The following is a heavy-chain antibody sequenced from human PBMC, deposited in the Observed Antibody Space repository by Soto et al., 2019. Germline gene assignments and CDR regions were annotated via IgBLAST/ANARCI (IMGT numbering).Heavy chain of an antibody. V-gene: IGHV1-69*12. Sequence: QVQLVQSGAEVKKPGSSVKVSCKASGGTFSSYAISWVRQAPGQGLEWMGGIIPIFGTANYAQKFQGRVTIAADEATSTAYMGLSSLRSEDTAVYYCAIEYSSPRRGSYGMDVWGQGTTVTVSS. J-gene: IGHJ6*02. CDR3: AIEYSSPRRGSYGMDV. CDR2: IIPIFGTA. D-gene: IGHD6-6*01. CDR1: GGTFSSYA.